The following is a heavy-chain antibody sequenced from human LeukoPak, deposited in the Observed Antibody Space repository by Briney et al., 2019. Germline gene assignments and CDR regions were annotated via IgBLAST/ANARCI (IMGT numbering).Heavy chain of an antibody. D-gene: IGHD1-26*01. V-gene: IGHV1-2*06. CDR1: GYTFTDYH. CDR3: AREVGGTTLDFQH. J-gene: IGHJ1*01. CDR2: INPNGGGA. Sequence: ASVKVSCKASGYTFTDYHMHWVRQAPGQGLEWMGRINPNGGGANYAQKFQGRVTMTRDTSISTAYMELSRLRSDDTAVYYCAREVGGTTLDFQHRGQGTLVTVSS.